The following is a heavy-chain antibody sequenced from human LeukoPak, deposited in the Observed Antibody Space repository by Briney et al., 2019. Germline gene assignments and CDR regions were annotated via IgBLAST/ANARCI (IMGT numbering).Heavy chain of an antibody. Sequence: ASVKVSCTASGYTFTGYYMHWVRQAPGQGLEWMGWINPNSGGTNYAQKFQGWVTMTRDTSISTAYMELSRLRSDDTAVYYCARARMVRGVISYGMDVWGKGTTVTVSS. CDR3: ARARMVRGVISYGMDV. CDR1: GYTFTGYY. D-gene: IGHD3-10*01. J-gene: IGHJ6*04. V-gene: IGHV1-2*04. CDR2: INPNSGGT.